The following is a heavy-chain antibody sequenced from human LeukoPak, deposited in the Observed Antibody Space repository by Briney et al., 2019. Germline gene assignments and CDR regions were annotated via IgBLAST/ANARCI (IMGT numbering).Heavy chain of an antibody. D-gene: IGHD5-18*01. CDR2: IFPIFGTA. V-gene: IGHV1-69*01. CDR3: ASSVDTAMALS. CDR1: GGTFSSYA. J-gene: IGHJ5*02. Sequence: SVKVSCKASGGTFSSYAISWVRQAPGQGLEWMGGIFPIFGTANYAQKFQGRVTITADESTSTAYMELSSLRSEDTAVYYCASSVDTAMALSWGQGTLVTVSS.